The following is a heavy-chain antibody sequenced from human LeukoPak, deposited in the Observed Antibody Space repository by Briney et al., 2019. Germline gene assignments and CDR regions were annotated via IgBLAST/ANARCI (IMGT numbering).Heavy chain of an antibody. CDR2: IYYSGST. CDR3: ARGSSSWYSGYMGV. Sequence: SETLSLTCTVAGGSISSYYWSWIRQPPGKGLEWVGSIYYSGSTYYNPSLKSRVTISVDTSKNQFSLKLSSVPAAETAVYYCARGSSSWYSGYMGVWGKGNTVTISS. D-gene: IGHD6-13*01. CDR1: GGSISSYY. J-gene: IGHJ6*03. V-gene: IGHV4-59*01.